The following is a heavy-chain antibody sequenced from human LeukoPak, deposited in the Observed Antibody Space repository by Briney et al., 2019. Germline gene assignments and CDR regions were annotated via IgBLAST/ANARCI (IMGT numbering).Heavy chain of an antibody. V-gene: IGHV3-23*01. CDR3: AKEDGYQNSFYDH. J-gene: IGHJ4*02. CDR2: ISGGGENT. D-gene: IGHD3-22*01. Sequence: GGSLRLSCAASGFSFSGFALSWVRQAPGKGLEWVATISGGGENTYYADSVTGRFTISRDFSKNTLSLQMSSLRAEDTALYYCAKEDGYQNSFYDHWGQGTLVTVSS. CDR1: GFSFSGFA.